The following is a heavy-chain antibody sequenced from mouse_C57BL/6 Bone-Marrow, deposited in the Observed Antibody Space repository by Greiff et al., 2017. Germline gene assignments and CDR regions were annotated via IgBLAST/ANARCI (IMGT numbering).Heavy chain of an antibody. V-gene: IGHV2-2*01. Sequence: VHLVESGPGLVQPSQSLSITCTVSGFSLTSYGVHWVRQSPGKGLEWLGVIWSGGSTDYNAAFISRLSISKDNSKSQVFFKMNSLQADDTAIYYCARNLIYYYGSSYFYWYFDVWGTGTTVTVSS. J-gene: IGHJ1*03. CDR3: ARNLIYYYGSSYFYWYFDV. D-gene: IGHD1-1*01. CDR1: GFSLTSYG. CDR2: IWSGGST.